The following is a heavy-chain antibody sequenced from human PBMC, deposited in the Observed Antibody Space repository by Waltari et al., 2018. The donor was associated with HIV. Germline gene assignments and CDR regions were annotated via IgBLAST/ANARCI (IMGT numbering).Heavy chain of an antibody. CDR2: INSEASTT. CDR1: GFMFSSSW. Sequence: EVQLVESGGGLVQPGGSLRLSCAASGFMFSSSWLHWVRHVPGKGLEGVSSINSEASTTHYADSVEGRFTISRDNAKNILYLQMKSLGVEDTAIYYCASPVGAARAFFYNVDVWGQGTTVTVSS. V-gene: IGHV3-74*01. J-gene: IGHJ6*02. CDR3: ASPVGAARAFFYNVDV. D-gene: IGHD2-15*01.